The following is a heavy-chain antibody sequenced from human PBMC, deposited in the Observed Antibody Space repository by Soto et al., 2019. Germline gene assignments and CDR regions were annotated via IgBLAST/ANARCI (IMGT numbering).Heavy chain of an antibody. J-gene: IGHJ6*02. CDR2: IYYSGTT. Sequence: QVQLQESGPGLVKPSQTLSLTCTVSGGSISSGGYYWYWIRQHPGKGLEWIGYIYYSGTTYYNPSLKRRFTISVDTSKNQFSLKLSSVTAADTAVYYCAASCVACGGFNYYGMDVWGQGTTVTVSS. CDR3: AASCVACGGFNYYGMDV. CDR1: GGSISSGGYY. V-gene: IGHV4-31*03. D-gene: IGHD2-21*01.